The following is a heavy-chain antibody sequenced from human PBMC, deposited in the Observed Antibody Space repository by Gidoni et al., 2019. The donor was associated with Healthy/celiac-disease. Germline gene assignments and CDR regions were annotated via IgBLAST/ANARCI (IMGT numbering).Heavy chain of an antibody. Sequence: QLQLQESGPGLVKPSETLSLTCTVSGGSISSSSYYWGWIRQPPGKGLEWIGSIYYSGSTYYNPSLKSRVTISVDTSKNQFSLKLSSVTAADTAVYYCANLDGYNPLGVDYWGQGTLVTVSS. D-gene: IGHD3-16*01. CDR1: GGSISSSSYY. CDR3: ANLDGYNPLGVDY. V-gene: IGHV4-39*01. J-gene: IGHJ4*02. CDR2: IYYSGST.